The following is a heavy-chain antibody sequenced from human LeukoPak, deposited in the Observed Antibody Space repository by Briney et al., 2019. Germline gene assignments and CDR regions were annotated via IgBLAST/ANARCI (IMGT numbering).Heavy chain of an antibody. CDR1: GGSISSYY. CDR2: IYYSGST. CDR3: ARGDSGYSPFY. Sequence: SETLSLTCTVSGGSISSYYWSWIRQPPGKGLEWIGYIYYSGSTNYNPSLKSRVTISVDTSKNQFSLKLSSVTAADTAVYYCARGDSGYSPFYWGQGTLVTVSS. D-gene: IGHD6-13*01. V-gene: IGHV4-59*01. J-gene: IGHJ4*02.